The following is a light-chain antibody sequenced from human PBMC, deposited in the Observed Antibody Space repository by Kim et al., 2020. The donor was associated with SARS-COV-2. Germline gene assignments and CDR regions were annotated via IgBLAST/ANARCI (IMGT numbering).Light chain of an antibody. CDR2: DAS. Sequence: AFVGDRVTIICQASQDIANRVNWYHHKPGKAPSLLIYDASSLEAGAPSRFSGTGFGTDFTFTSDSLQPEDIATYYCQQSDNLPYTFGLGTKVDIK. J-gene: IGKJ2*01. CDR3: QQSDNLPYT. V-gene: IGKV1-33*01. CDR1: QDIANR.